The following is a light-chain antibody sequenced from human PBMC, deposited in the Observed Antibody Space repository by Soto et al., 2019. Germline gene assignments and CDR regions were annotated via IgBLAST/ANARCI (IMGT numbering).Light chain of an antibody. CDR1: QSVSSSY. Sequence: EIVLTQSPGTLSLSPGERATLSCRASQSVSSSYLAWYQQKPGQAPRLLIYGASSRATGIPDRFSGSGSGTDFTLTIRRLEPEDFAVYYCQQYGSSPPWKCGQGTKGAIK. CDR3: QQYGSSPPWK. J-gene: IGKJ1*01. V-gene: IGKV3-20*01. CDR2: GAS.